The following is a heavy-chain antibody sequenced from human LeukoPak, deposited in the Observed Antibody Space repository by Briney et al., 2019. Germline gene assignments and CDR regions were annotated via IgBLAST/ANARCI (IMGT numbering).Heavy chain of an antibody. D-gene: IGHD5-24*01. V-gene: IGHV3-21*01. Sequence: PGRSLRLSCAASGFTFSNYIMNWVRQAPGKGLEWVSSISSSSSYIYYADSVKGRFTISRDNAKNSLYLQMNSLRAEDTAVYYCARQDGYTQGFWFDPWGQGTLVTVSS. CDR3: ARQDGYTQGFWFDP. CDR1: GFTFSNYI. CDR2: ISSSSSYI. J-gene: IGHJ5*02.